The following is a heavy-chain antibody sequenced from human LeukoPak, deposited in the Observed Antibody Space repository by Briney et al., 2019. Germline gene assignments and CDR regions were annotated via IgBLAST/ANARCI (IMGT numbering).Heavy chain of an antibody. D-gene: IGHD6-13*01. J-gene: IGHJ4*02. CDR2: IRYDGSNK. CDR3: AKVKSGIAAPGGLRN. V-gene: IGHV3-30*02. Sequence: GGSLRLSCAASGFTFSSYGMHWVRQAPGKGLEWVAFIRYDGSNKYYADSVKGRFTISRDNSKNTLYLQMNSLRAEDTAVYYCAKVKSGIAAPGGLRNWGQGTLVTVSS. CDR1: GFTFSSYG.